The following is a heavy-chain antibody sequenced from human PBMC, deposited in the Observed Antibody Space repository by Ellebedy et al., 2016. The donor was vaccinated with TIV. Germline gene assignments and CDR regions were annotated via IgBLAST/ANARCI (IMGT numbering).Heavy chain of an antibody. Sequence: AASVKVSCKASGYTFTGYYMHWVRQAPGQGLEWMGWINPNSGGTNYAQKFQGWVTMTRDTSISTAYMELSRLRSDDTAVFYCARERSSSWYGIRYYEMDVWGQGTTVTVSS. CDR1: GYTFTGYY. D-gene: IGHD6-13*01. CDR3: ARERSSSWYGIRYYEMDV. CDR2: INPNSGGT. J-gene: IGHJ6*02. V-gene: IGHV1-2*04.